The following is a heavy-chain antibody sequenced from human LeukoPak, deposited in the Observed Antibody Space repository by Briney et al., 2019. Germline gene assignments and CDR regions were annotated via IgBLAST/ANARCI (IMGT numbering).Heavy chain of an antibody. CDR3: ANYWYP. Sequence: PGGSLRLSCAASGFTVSSSYMSWVRQAPGKGLEWVSNIYAAGTTYYADSVKGRFTISRDNSKNMVYLQMNSLTAEDTAVYYCANYWYPWGPGTLVTVSS. V-gene: IGHV3-53*01. D-gene: IGHD2-8*02. CDR2: IYAAGTT. J-gene: IGHJ5*02. CDR1: GFTVSSSY.